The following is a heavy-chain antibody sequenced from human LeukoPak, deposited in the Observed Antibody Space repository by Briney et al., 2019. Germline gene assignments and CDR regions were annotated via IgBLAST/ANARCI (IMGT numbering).Heavy chain of an antibody. V-gene: IGHV3-9*01. CDR3: AKEDYDFWSGPPRGYFDY. CDR1: GFTFDDYA. CDR2: ISWNSGSI. J-gene: IGHJ4*02. Sequence: GRSLRLSCAASGFTFDDYAMHWVRQAPGKGLEWVSGISWNSGSIGYADSVKGRFTISRDNAKNTLYLQMNSLRAEDTAVYYCAKEDYDFWSGPPRGYFDYWGQGTLVTVSS. D-gene: IGHD3-3*01.